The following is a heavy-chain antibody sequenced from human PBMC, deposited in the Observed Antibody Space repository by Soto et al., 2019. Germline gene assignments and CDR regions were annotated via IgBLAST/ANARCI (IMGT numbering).Heavy chain of an antibody. V-gene: IGHV3-21*01. Sequence: EVQLVESGGGLVKPGGSLRLSCAASGFTFSSYSMNWVSQAPGKGLEWVSSISSSSSYIYYADSVKGRFTISRDNAKNSLYLQMNSLRAEDTAVYYCARADYGVSGMDVWGQGTTVTVSS. D-gene: IGHD4-17*01. J-gene: IGHJ6*02. CDR1: GFTFSSYS. CDR2: ISSSSSYI. CDR3: ARADYGVSGMDV.